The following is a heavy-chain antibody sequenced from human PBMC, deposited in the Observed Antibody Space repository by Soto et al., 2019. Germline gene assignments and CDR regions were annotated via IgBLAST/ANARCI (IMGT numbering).Heavy chain of an antibody. V-gene: IGHV4-28*06. J-gene: IGHJ4*02. CDR1: GGYISSSNW. CDR2: ISYSGSSI. Sequence: SETLSLTCAVSGGYISSSNWWSWLRQPPGKGLEWVASISYSGSSINYSPSLKSRLTISVDTSNNQFSLKVNSVTASDTAVYYCARVPDYWGQGILVTVSS. CDR3: ARVPDY. D-gene: IGHD2-2*01.